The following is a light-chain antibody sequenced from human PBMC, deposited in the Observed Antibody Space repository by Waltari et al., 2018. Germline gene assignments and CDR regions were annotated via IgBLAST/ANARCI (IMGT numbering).Light chain of an antibody. CDR2: EVS. J-gene: IGLJ2*01. Sequence: QSALTQPASVSGSPGQSITISCTGTSSDVGGYNYAFRYQQHPGKAPKLMIYEVSNRPSGVSNRCSGSKSGNTASLTISGLQAEDEADYYCSSYTSSSTVVFGGGTKLTVL. V-gene: IGLV2-14*01. CDR1: SSDVGGYNY. CDR3: SSYTSSSTVV.